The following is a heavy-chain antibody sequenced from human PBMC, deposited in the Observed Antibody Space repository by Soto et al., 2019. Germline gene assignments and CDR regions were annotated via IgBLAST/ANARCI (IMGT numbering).Heavy chain of an antibody. CDR3: ARGDIVATRQDY. Sequence: QVQLVESGGGVVQPGRSLRLSCAASGFTFSSYGMHWVRQAPGKGLEWVAVIWYDGSNKYYADSVKGRFTISRDNSKNTLYLQMNSLRAEDTAVYYWARGDIVATRQDYWGQGTLVTVSS. D-gene: IGHD5-12*01. J-gene: IGHJ4*02. CDR1: GFTFSSYG. CDR2: IWYDGSNK. V-gene: IGHV3-33*01.